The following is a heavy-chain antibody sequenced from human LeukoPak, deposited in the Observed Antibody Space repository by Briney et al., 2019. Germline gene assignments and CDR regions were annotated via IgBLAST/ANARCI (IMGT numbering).Heavy chain of an antibody. V-gene: IGHV4-31*03. CDR2: IYYSGTA. D-gene: IGHD3-3*01. CDR1: GGSISSGDFY. CDR3: ARVQEIFGVVIGLDY. Sequence: SETLSLTCTVSGGSISSGDFYWSWVRQHPEKGLEWIGYIYYSGTAYYNPSLKSRVTMSVDTSKNQFSLKLDSVTAADTAVYYCARVQEIFGVVIGLDYWGQGTLVTVSS. J-gene: IGHJ4*02.